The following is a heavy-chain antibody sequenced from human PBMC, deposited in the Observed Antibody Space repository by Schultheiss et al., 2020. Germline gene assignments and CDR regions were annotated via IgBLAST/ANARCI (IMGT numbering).Heavy chain of an antibody. CDR1: GFTFDDYA. J-gene: IGHJ4*02. CDR2: IGTAGDT. CDR3: TRSPPSKYYYDSSGYYCFDY. D-gene: IGHD3-22*01. Sequence: GGSLRLSCAASGFTFDDYAMHWVRQAPGKGLEWVSVIGTAGDTYYSGSVKGRFTISRDNAKNSLYLQMNSLKTEDTAVYYCTRSPPSKYYYDSSGYYCFDYWGQGTLVTVSS. V-gene: IGHV3-20*04.